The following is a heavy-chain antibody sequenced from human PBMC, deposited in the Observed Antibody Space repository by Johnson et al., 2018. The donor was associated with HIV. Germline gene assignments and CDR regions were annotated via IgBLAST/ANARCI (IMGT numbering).Heavy chain of an antibody. J-gene: IGHJ3*02. Sequence: QVQLVESGGGLVQPGGSLRLSCAASGFTFSSYGMHWVRQAPGKGLEWVAFIRYDGSNKYYADSVKGRFTISSDNSKNTLYLQMNSLRAEDTAVYYCAKTEDRGYRMETGAFDIWGQGTMVTVSS. V-gene: IGHV3-30*02. CDR2: IRYDGSNK. CDR1: GFTFSSYG. D-gene: IGHD5-18*01. CDR3: AKTEDRGYRMETGAFDI.